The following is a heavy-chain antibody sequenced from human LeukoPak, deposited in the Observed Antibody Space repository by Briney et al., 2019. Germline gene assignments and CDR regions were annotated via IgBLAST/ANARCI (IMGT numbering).Heavy chain of an antibody. Sequence: GGSLRLSCAASGFTFSSYAMSWVRQAPGKGLEWVSSISSSSSYIYYADSVKGRFTISRDNAKNSLYLQMNSLRAEDTAVYYCASLSSGIWCYGMDVWGQGTTVTVSS. CDR1: GFTFSSYA. J-gene: IGHJ6*02. CDR2: ISSSSSYI. CDR3: ASLSSGIWCYGMDV. V-gene: IGHV3-21*01. D-gene: IGHD2-15*01.